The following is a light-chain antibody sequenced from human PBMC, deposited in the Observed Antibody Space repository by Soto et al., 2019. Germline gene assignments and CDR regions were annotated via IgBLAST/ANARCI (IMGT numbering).Light chain of an antibody. CDR1: QSLSSNF. Sequence: EIVLTQSPGTLSLSPGARATLSCRASQSLSSNFLAWYQQKPGQAPRLLIYGSSSRATGIPNRFSGSGSGTDCTLTISRLEPEDFAVYCCQQYGSPPGTFGQGTKLEIK. CDR3: QQYGSPPGT. CDR2: GSS. J-gene: IGKJ2*01. V-gene: IGKV3-20*01.